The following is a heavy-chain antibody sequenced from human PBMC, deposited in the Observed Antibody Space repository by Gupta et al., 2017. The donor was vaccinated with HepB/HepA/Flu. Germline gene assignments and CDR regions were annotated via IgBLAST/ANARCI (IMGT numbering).Heavy chain of an antibody. CDR3: AKNFDL. J-gene: IGHJ2*01. V-gene: IGHV4-34*01. D-gene: IGHD2/OR15-2a*01. CDR1: GGSFSDSY. CDR2: IGHSGST. Sequence: QVQLQQWGAGLLKPSETLSLTYAVSGGSFSDSYWSWIRQPPGKGLEWIGDIGHSGSTNYNPSLKSRVTISIDTSKNQFSLKLSSVTAADTALYHCAKNFDLWGRGTLVTVSS.